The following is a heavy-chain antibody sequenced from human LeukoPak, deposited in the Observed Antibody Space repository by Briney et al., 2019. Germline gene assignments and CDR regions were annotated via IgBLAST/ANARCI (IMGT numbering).Heavy chain of an antibody. V-gene: IGHV3-7*01. CDR1: GFTFSSYP. CDR2: IKPDGSAQ. Sequence: GGSLRLSCAASGFTFSSYPMHWVRQAPGKGLEWVATIKPDGSAQYYVDSVKGRFTISRDNAKNSLFLQINSLRAEDTAVYYCANGGTYSSGPWGQGTLVTVSS. CDR3: ANGGTYSSGP. D-gene: IGHD3-22*01. J-gene: IGHJ5*02.